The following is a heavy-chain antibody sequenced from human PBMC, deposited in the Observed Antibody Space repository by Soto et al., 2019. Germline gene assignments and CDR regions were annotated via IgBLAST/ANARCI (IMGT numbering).Heavy chain of an antibody. CDR3: ARLHYYGSGSYLLHLDY. V-gene: IGHV4-59*08. CDR2: IYYSGST. J-gene: IGHJ4*02. Sequence: PSETLSLTCTVSGGSISGYYWSWIRQPPGKGLEWIGYIYYSGSTNYNPSLKSRVTISVDTSKNQFSLKLSSVTAADTAVYYCARLHYYGSGSYLLHLDYWGQGTLVTVSS. CDR1: GGSISGYY. D-gene: IGHD3-10*01.